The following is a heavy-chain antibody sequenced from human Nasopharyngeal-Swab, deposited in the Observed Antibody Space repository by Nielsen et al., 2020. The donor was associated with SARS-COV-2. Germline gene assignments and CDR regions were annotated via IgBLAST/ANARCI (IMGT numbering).Heavy chain of an antibody. CDR2: IYYSGST. CDR3: ARATTVTTGGGGFDP. D-gene: IGHD4-17*01. Sequence: SETLSLTCTVSGGSISSGGYYWSWIRQHPGKGLEWIGYIYYSGSTYYNPSLKSRVTISVDTSKNQFSLKLSSVTAADTAVYYCARATTVTTGGGGFDPWGQGILVTVSS. J-gene: IGHJ5*02. V-gene: IGHV4-31*03. CDR1: GGSISSGGYY.